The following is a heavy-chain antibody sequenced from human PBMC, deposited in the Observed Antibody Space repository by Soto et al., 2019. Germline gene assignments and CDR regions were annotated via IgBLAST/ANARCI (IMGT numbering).Heavy chain of an antibody. CDR2: MNPNSGNT. V-gene: IGHV1-8*01. D-gene: IGHD2-8*01. CDR3: ARGLPIHVGYCTNGVCYREYWFDP. CDR1: GYTFTSYD. J-gene: IGHJ5*02. Sequence: GASVKVSCKASGYTFTSYDINWVRQATGQGLEWMGWMNPNSGNTGYAQKFQGRVTMTRNTSISTAYMELSSLRSEDTAVYYCARGLPIHVGYCTNGVCYREYWFDPWGQGTLVTVSS.